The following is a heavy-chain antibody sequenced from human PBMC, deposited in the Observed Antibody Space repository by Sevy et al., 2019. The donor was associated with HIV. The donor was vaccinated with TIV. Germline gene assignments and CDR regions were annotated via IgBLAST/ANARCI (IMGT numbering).Heavy chain of an antibody. CDR1: GFTFSTYW. CDR3: ARDNATVSRRGLRYYYYGTDV. Sequence: GGSLRLSCAASGFTFSTYWMRWFRQAPGKGLEWVANINEDGTEKFYVDSVKGRLTMSRDNAKNSLYLQMNSLRAEDAAVYYCARDNATVSRRGLRYYYYGTDVWGQGTTITVSS. D-gene: IGHD2-2*01. CDR2: INEDGTEK. V-gene: IGHV3-7*01. J-gene: IGHJ6*02.